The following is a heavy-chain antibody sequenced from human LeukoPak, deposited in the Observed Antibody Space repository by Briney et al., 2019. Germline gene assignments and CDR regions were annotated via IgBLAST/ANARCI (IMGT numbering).Heavy chain of an antibody. V-gene: IGHV1-69*13. D-gene: IGHD2-2*03. Sequence: SVKVSCKASGGTFSSYAISWVRQAPGQGLEWMGGIIPIFGTANYAQKFQGRVTITADESTSTAYMELSSLRAEDTAVYYCAKDGGLWISAHWGDSWGRGTLVTVSS. CDR3: AKDGGLWISAHWGDS. CDR1: GGTFSSYA. J-gene: IGHJ4*02. CDR2: IIPIFGTA.